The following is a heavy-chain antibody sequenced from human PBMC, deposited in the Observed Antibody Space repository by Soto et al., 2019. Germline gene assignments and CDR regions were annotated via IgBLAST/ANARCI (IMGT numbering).Heavy chain of an antibody. J-gene: IGHJ5*02. D-gene: IGHD6-19*01. CDR2: ISGSGGST. CDR3: AKENSSGWYEGRFDP. CDR1: GFTFSSYA. V-gene: IGHV3-23*01. Sequence: EVQLLESGGGLVQPGGSLRLSWAASGFTFSSYAMSWVRQAPGKGLEWVSAISGSGGSTYYADSVKGRFTISRDNSKHTLYLQMNSLRAEDTAVYYCAKENSSGWYEGRFDPWGQGTLVTVSS.